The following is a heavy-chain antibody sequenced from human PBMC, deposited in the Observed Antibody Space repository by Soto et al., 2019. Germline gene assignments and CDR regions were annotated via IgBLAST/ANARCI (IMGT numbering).Heavy chain of an antibody. Sequence: PGESLKISCKGSGYSFTSYWIGWVRQMPGKGLEWMGIIYPGDSDTRYSPSFQGQVTISADKSISTAYLQWSSLKASDTAMYYCARHSHGAISKGGWFDPWGQGTLVTVSS. J-gene: IGHJ5*02. D-gene: IGHD3-9*01. V-gene: IGHV5-51*01. CDR2: IYPGDSDT. CDR1: GYSFTSYW. CDR3: ARHSHGAISKGGWFDP.